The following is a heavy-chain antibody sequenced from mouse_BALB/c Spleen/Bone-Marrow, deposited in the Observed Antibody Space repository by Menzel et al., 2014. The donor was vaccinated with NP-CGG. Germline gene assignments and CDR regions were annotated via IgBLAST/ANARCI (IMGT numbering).Heavy chain of an antibody. J-gene: IGHJ2*01. CDR2: ISSGSSTI. Sequence: EVQGVESGGGLVQPGGSRKLSCAASGFTFSSFGMHWVRQAPEKGLEWVAYISSGSSTIYYGDTGMGRFTISKDNPKNPLFLQMTSLRPKNTATYYCVSTGSSSGYFDYCDQGTTLTASS. V-gene: IGHV5-17*02. D-gene: IGHD1-1*01. CDR3: VSTGSSSGYFDY. CDR1: GFTFSSFG.